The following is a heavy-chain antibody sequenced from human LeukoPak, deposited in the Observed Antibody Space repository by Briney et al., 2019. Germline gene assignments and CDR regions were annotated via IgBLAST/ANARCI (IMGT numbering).Heavy chain of an antibody. D-gene: IGHD6-19*01. V-gene: IGHV3-23*01. CDR2: ISGSGGST. J-gene: IGHJ4*02. CDR3: AKDAVPWAGPSIDY. CDR1: GFTFSAYA. Sequence: GGSLRLSCAASGFTFSAYAIEWVRQAPGKGLEWVSAISGSGGSTYYADSVKGRFTISRDNSKNTLYLQMNSLRAEDTAVYYCAKDAVPWAGPSIDYWGQGTLVTVSS.